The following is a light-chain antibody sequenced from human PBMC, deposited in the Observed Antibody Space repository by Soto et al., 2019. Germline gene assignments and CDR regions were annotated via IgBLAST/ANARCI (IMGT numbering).Light chain of an antibody. V-gene: IGLV2-8*01. CDR1: NNDIGVYDF. CDR2: EVV. J-gene: IGLJ1*01. Sequence: QSALTQPPSASGSPGQSVTISCTGTNNDIGVYDFVSWYQHHPGKAPRLIIYEVVQRPSGVPDRFSGSKSGNTASLTVSGLQAAAEADYFCKSYAGSNTYVFGSGTKLTVL. CDR3: KSYAGSNTYV.